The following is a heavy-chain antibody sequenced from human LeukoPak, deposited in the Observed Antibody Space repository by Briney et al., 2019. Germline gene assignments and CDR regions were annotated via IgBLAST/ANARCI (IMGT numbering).Heavy chain of an antibody. CDR2: ISSSSSYI. CDR3: ARGESEPSWWLHGYYYYGMDV. CDR1: GFTFSSYS. V-gene: IGHV3-21*01. Sequence: PGGSLRLSCAASGFTFSSYSMNWVRQAPGKGLEWVSSISSSSSYIYYADSVKGRFTISRDNAKNSLYLQMNSLRAEDTAVYYCARGESEPSWWLHGYYYYGMDVWGQGTTVTVSS. J-gene: IGHJ6*02. D-gene: IGHD2-15*01.